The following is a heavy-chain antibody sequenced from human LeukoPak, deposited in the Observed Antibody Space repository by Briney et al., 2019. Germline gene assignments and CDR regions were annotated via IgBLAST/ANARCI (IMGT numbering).Heavy chain of an antibody. Sequence: GGSLRLSCAASGFTFDDYAMHWVRRAPGKGLEWVSGISWNSGSIGYADSVKGRFTISRDNAKNSLYLQTNSLRAEDTALYYCAKDLNGWVITGFDYWGQGTLVTVSS. D-gene: IGHD1-14*01. J-gene: IGHJ4*02. CDR1: GFTFDDYA. V-gene: IGHV3-9*01. CDR2: ISWNSGSI. CDR3: AKDLNGWVITGFDY.